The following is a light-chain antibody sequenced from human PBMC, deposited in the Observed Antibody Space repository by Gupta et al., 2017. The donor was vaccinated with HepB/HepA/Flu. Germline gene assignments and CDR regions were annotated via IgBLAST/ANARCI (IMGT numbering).Light chain of an antibody. Sequence: QSALTQPASVSGSPGQSITISCTGTSSDIGGYNSASWYQQHPGKAPKLMIYDVSNRPSGVSNRFSGSKSGNTASLTISGLQAEDEAAYYCSSYTSSSTLFGTGTKVTVL. V-gene: IGLV2-14*01. CDR3: SSYTSSSTL. J-gene: IGLJ1*01. CDR1: SSDIGGYNS. CDR2: DVS.